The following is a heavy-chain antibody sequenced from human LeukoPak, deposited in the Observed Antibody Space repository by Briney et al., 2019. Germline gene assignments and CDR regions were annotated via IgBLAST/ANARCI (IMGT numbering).Heavy chain of an antibody. J-gene: IGHJ4*02. Sequence: PGGSLRLSCAGSGFTFSSYSMNWVRQAPGKGLEWVAVISYDGSNKYYADSVKGRFTISRDNSKNTLYLQMNSLRAEDTAVYYCAKDRYYDSSGPFDYWGQGTLVTVSS. V-gene: IGHV3-30*18. CDR2: ISYDGSNK. CDR1: GFTFSSYS. D-gene: IGHD3-22*01. CDR3: AKDRYYDSSGPFDY.